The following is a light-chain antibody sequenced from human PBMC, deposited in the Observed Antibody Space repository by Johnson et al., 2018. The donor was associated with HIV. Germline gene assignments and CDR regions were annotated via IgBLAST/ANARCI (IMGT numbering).Light chain of an antibody. CDR3: ATWDTSLSAGGV. CDR1: NSNIGNNY. CDR2: ENN. J-gene: IGLJ1*01. V-gene: IGLV1-51*02. Sequence: QSVLTQPPSVSAAPGQKVTISCSGSNSNIGNNYVSWFQQLPGTAPKLLIYENNKRPSGIPDRFSGSTSGASATLGITGLQTGDEADYYCATWDTSLSAGGVFGTGTKVTVL.